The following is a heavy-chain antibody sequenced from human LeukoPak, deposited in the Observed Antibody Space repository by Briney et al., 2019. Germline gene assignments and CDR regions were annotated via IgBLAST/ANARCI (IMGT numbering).Heavy chain of an antibody. CDR2: ISYDGSNK. CDR3: ARETIAVAGITDY. J-gene: IGHJ4*02. Sequence: PGGSLRLSCAASGFTFSSYAMHWVRQAPGKGLEWVAVISYDGSNKYYADSVKGRFTISRDNSKNTLYLQMNSLRAEDTAVYYCARETIAVAGITDYWGQGTLVTVSS. CDR1: GFTFSSYA. D-gene: IGHD6-19*01. V-gene: IGHV3-30*04.